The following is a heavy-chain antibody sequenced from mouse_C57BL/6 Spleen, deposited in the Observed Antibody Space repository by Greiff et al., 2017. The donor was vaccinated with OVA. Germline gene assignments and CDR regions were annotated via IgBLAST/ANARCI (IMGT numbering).Heavy chain of an antibody. CDR2: ISSGSSTI. CDR3: ARPLRSDWYFDV. V-gene: IGHV5-17*01. J-gene: IGHJ1*03. Sequence: EVKVEESGGGLVKPGGSLKLSCAASGFTFSDYGMHWVRQAPEKGLEWVAYISSGSSTIYYADTVKGRFTISRDNAKNTLFLQMTSLRSEDTAMYYCARPLRSDWYFDVWGTGTTVTVSS. CDR1: GFTFSDYG. D-gene: IGHD1-1*01.